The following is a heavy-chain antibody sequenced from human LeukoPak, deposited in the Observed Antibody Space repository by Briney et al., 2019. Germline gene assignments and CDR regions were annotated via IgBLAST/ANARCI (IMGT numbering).Heavy chain of an antibody. CDR1: GTSFTTNA. J-gene: IGHJ4*02. CDR2: INTDNGNT. Sequence: ASVKVSCKASGTSFTTNAMHWVRQAPAQRLEWMGWINTDNGNTHNLQKFQGRVTITRDTSASTTYMELSSLTSEDTAVYSCAREKNQQWVDCLQYWGQGTLVTVSS. CDR3: AREKNQQWVDCLQY. D-gene: IGHD1-26*01. V-gene: IGHV1-3*04.